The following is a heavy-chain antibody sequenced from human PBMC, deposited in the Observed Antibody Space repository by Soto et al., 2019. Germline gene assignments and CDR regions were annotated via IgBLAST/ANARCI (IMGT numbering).Heavy chain of an antibody. J-gene: IGHJ3*01. Sequence: DVQLVESGGGLIQPGESLRLSCAAFGFTISGKKYVAWVRQAPGKGLEWVSALYDLDGSFYAASVKGRSTTSSDSSKTTVYLQMNDLTPDDTAVYYCATWHEREHAYDVWGQGTTVTVSS. CDR2: LYDLDGS. CDR3: ATWHEREHAYDV. CDR1: GFTISGKKY. V-gene: IGHV3-53*01. D-gene: IGHD1-1*01.